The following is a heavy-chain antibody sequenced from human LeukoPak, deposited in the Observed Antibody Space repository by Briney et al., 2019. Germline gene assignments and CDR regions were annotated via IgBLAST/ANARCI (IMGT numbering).Heavy chain of an antibody. CDR3: AGMVRGASAFDI. D-gene: IGHD3-10*01. Sequence: PGGSLRLSCAASGFTFSSYSVNWGRQAPGKGLEWVSSISRSSSYIYYADSVKGRFTISRDNAKNSLYLQMNSLRAEDTAVYYCAGMVRGASAFDIWAKGQWSPSLQ. J-gene: IGHJ3*02. V-gene: IGHV3-21*01. CDR2: ISRSSSYI. CDR1: GFTFSSYS.